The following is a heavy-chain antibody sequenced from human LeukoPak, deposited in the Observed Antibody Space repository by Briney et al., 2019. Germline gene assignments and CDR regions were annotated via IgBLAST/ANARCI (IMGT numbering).Heavy chain of an antibody. CDR3: AKDFAQEGTHSVDY. CDR1: GFTFSTYG. V-gene: IGHV3-23*01. Sequence: GGSLRLSCAASGFTFSTYGMGWVRQAPGKGLEWVSAISTGYSTYYADSVKGRFIISRDNPKNTLFLQMNSLRAEDMAVYYCAKDFAQEGTHSVDYWGQGTLVTVSS. CDR2: ISTGYST. D-gene: IGHD3-10*01. J-gene: IGHJ4*02.